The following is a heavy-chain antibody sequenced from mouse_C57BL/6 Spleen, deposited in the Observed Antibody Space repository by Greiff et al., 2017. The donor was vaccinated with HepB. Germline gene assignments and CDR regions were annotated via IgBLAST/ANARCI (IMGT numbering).Heavy chain of an antibody. CDR1: GYTFTSYW. CDR3: ARYSFDV. Sequence: QVQLQQSGAELVRPGTSVKLSCKASGYTFTSYWMHWVKQRPGQGLEWIGVIDPSDSYTNYNQKFKGKATLTVDTSSSTAYMQLSSLTSEDSAVYYCARYSFDVWGTGTTVTVSS. V-gene: IGHV1-59*01. J-gene: IGHJ1*03. CDR2: IDPSDSYT.